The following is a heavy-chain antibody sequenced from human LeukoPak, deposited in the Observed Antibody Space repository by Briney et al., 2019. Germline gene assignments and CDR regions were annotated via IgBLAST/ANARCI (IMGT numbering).Heavy chain of an antibody. CDR1: GFPFSNFA. Sequence: GRSLRLSCAASGFPFSNFAMHWVREAPGKGLEWVALIRYDGSNKYYADSVKGRFTISRDNSKNTLYLQMNSLRAEDTAVYYCAKDDYGAHWGQGTLVTFSS. V-gene: IGHV3-30*04. CDR2: IRYDGSNK. CDR3: AKDDYGAH. D-gene: IGHD4-17*01. J-gene: IGHJ4*02.